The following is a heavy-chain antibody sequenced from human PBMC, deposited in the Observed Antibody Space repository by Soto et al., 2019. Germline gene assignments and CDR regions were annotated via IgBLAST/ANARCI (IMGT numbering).Heavy chain of an antibody. D-gene: IGHD2-8*02. J-gene: IGHJ4*02. Sequence: PSEPLSLTCTVSGASITGSSYWSWIRQPAGKGLEWIGRFSLSGTTNYNPSLRSRVTMSADVSKNQFSLRLTSVTAADTALYYCARGMTPPGAPAWYYFDSWGQGTLVTVFS. CDR1: GASITGSSY. CDR2: FSLSGTT. CDR3: ARGMTPPGAPAWYYFDS. V-gene: IGHV4-4*07.